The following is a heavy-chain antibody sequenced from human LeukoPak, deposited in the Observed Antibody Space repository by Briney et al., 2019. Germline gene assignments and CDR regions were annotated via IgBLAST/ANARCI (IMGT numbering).Heavy chain of an antibody. Sequence: GGSLRLSCAASGFTFSSYSMNWVRQAPGRGLEWVSSIRFTGSYIYYADSVRGRFTISRDNSKNTLYLQMNSLGAEDTAVYSCARGYCTSSSCYNDYWGQGTLVTVSS. CDR3: ARGYCTSSSCYNDY. V-gene: IGHV3-21*06. J-gene: IGHJ4*02. D-gene: IGHD2-2*02. CDR2: IRFTGSYI. CDR1: GFTFSSYS.